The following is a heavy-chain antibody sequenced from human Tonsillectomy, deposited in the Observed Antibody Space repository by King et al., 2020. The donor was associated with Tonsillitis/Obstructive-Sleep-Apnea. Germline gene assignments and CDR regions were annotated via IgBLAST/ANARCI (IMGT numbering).Heavy chain of an antibody. CDR2: TRNKAHSYTT. J-gene: IGHJ4*02. D-gene: IGHD1-14*01. V-gene: IGHV3-72*01. CDR3: ARVRTSSPVYNLDY. CDR1: GFTFSDHY. Sequence: VQLVESGGGLVQPGGSLRLSCAASGFTFSDHYMDWVRQAPGKGLEWVCRTRNKAHSYTTEYAASVKGRFTISRDDSENSLYLQMNSLKTEDTAVYYCARVRTSSPVYNLDYWGQGTLVTVSS.